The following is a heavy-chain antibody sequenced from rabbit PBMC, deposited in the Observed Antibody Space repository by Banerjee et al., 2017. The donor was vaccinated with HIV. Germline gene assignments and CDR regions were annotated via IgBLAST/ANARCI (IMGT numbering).Heavy chain of an antibody. CDR3: ARDLYGGGGCDL. D-gene: IGHD2-1*01. J-gene: IGHJ4*01. CDR2: IYAGSSGST. Sequence: QSLEESGGDLVKPGASLTLTCTASGFSFSSGYYMCWVRQAPGKGLEWIGCIYAGSSGSTYYASWAKGRFTISKTSSTTVTLQMTSLTAADTATYFCARDLYGGGGCDLWGPGTLVTVS. CDR1: GFSFSSGYY. V-gene: IGHV1S40*01.